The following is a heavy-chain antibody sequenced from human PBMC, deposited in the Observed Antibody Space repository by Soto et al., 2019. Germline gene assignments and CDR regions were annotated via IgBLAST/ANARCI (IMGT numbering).Heavy chain of an antibody. CDR3: TTWTGGTTFGVVTNVFDS. V-gene: IGHV3-15*07. J-gene: IGHJ4*02. CDR2: IKSKTDGGTT. CDR1: GFTFSNAW. Sequence: PGGSLRLSCAASGFTFSNAWMNWVRQAPGKGLEWVGRIKSKTDGGTTDYAAPVKGRFTISRDDSKNTLFLQMNSLKTEDTAVYYCTTWTGGTTFGVVTNVFDSWGQGTLVTVSS. D-gene: IGHD3-3*01.